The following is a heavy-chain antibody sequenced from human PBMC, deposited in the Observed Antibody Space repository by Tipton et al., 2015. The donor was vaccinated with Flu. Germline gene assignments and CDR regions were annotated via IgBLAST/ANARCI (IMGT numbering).Heavy chain of an antibody. Sequence: TLSLTCTVSGDSMRRDYFWGWLRQPPGRGLEWIGNINHNGNAYHNPSLKSRVTISVDRSKNRFSLKLSSVTAADTAVYYCARRDFSNYVSDPKSWFDPWGQGTLVVVSS. V-gene: IGHV4-38-2*02. CDR2: INHNGNA. D-gene: IGHD4-11*01. J-gene: IGHJ5*02. CDR3: ARRDFSNYVSDPKSWFDP. CDR1: GDSMRRDYF.